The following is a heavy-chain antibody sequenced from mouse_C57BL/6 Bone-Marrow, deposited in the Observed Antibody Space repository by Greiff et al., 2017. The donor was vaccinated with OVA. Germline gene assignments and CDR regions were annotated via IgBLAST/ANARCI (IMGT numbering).Heavy chain of an antibody. J-gene: IGHJ2*01. CDR2: LSSGGDYI. CDR3: TRALITNDD. Sequence: EVKLEESGAGLVKPGGSLKLSCAASGFTFSSYAMSWVRQTPEKRLEWVAYLSSGGDYIYYADTVKGRFTISRDTARNSLYLQMSSRKSKDKAMYYCTRALITNDDWGQGTTLPVSS. V-gene: IGHV5-9-1*02. D-gene: IGHD2-4*01. CDR1: GFTFSSYA.